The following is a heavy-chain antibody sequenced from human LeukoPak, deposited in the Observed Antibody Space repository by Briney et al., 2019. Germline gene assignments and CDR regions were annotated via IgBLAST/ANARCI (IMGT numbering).Heavy chain of an antibody. Sequence: PGGSLRLSCAASGFTFSSYGMNWVRQAPGKGLEWVAFIRYDGTNKYYADSMKGRFTISRDNSKNTLYLQMNSLRVEDTAVYYCAKDNYYGDYEVTSIFGVDWGQGTLVTVSS. J-gene: IGHJ4*02. D-gene: IGHD4-17*01. CDR1: GFTFSSYG. CDR2: IRYDGTNK. CDR3: AKDNYYGDYEVTSIFGVD. V-gene: IGHV3-30*02.